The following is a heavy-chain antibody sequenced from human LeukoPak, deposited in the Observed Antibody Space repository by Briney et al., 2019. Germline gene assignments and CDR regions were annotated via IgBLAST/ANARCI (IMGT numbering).Heavy chain of an antibody. V-gene: IGHV3-7*04. CDR1: GFTFSSYA. J-gene: IGHJ4*02. Sequence: GESLRLSCAASGFTFSSYAMHWVRQAPGKGLEWVANIKQDGSEKDYVDSVKGRFTISRDNAKNSLYLQMNSVTAEDTGVYYCARGNTQSKYRQFDSWGQGTLVTVSS. D-gene: IGHD3-16*02. CDR3: ARGNTQSKYRQFDS. CDR2: IKQDGSEK.